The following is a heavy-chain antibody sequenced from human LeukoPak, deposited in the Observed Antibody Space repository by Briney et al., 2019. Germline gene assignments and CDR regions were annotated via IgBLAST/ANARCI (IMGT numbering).Heavy chain of an antibody. CDR3: ALEGPIVVVV. J-gene: IGHJ4*02. D-gene: IGHD2-21*01. CDR1: GGSFSGYY. CDR2: INHSEST. V-gene: IGHV4-34*01. Sequence: LETLSLTRAVYGGSFSGYYGSWIRQPPWKGLEWVGEINHSESTNYNPSLKSRVTISVDTSKNQFSMKRSSVAAADTAVYYCALEGPIVVVVWGQGTLVTVSS.